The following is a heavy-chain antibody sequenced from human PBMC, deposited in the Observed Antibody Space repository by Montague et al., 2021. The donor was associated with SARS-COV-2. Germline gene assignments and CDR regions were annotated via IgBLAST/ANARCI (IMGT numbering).Heavy chain of an antibody. CDR1: GGSISSYY. Sequence: SETLSLTCTVSGGSISSYYWSWIRQPPGKGLEWIGYIYYSGSTNXNPSLKSRVTILVDMSKNQFSLKLSSVTAAATAVYYCARGMGGSYLYYFDYWGQGTLVTVSS. D-gene: IGHD1-26*01. V-gene: IGHV4-59*01. J-gene: IGHJ4*02. CDR3: ARGMGGSYLYYFDY. CDR2: IYYSGST.